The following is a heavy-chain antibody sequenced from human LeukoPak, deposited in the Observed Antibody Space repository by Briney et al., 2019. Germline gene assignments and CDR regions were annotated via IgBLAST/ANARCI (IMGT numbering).Heavy chain of an antibody. CDR3: ARDIVVVTGPPAFGI. Sequence: SETLSLTCTVSGGSISSSSYYWGWIRQPPGKGLEWIGSIYYSGSTYYNPSLKSRVTISVDTSKNQFSLKLSSVTAADTAVYYCARDIVVVTGPPAFGIWGQGTMVTVSS. V-gene: IGHV4-39*07. D-gene: IGHD2-21*02. CDR2: IYYSGST. J-gene: IGHJ3*02. CDR1: GGSISSSSYY.